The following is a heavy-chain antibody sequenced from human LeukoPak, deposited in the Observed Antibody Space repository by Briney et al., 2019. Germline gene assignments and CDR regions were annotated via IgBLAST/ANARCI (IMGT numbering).Heavy chain of an antibody. CDR3: ARDQVVGIDAFDI. V-gene: IGHV3-53*01. J-gene: IGHJ3*02. CDR1: GFTVSRNY. Sequence: PGGSLTLSCADSGFTVSRNYLRWLGQAPAKGLKGVEVIYSGGSTYYADSVKGRFTISRDNSKNTLYLQMNSLGAEDTAVYYCARDQVVGIDAFDIWGQGTMVTVSS. CDR2: IYSGGST.